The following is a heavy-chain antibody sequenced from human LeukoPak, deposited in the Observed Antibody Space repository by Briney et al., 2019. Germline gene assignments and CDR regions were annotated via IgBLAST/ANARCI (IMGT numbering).Heavy chain of an antibody. D-gene: IGHD6-13*01. CDR2: INSDGSST. CDR1: GFTFSSYW. J-gene: IGHJ4*02. Sequence: GGSLRLSCAASGFTFSSYWMHWVRQAPGKGLVWVSRINSDGSSTSYADSVKGRFTISRDNAKNTLYLQMNSLRAEDTAVYYCAREWYSSSWLTRYFDYWGQGTLVTVSS. CDR3: AREWYSSSWLTRYFDY. V-gene: IGHV3-74*01.